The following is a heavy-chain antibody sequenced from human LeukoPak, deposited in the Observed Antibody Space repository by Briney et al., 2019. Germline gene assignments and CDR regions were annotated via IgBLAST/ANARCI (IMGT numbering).Heavy chain of an antibody. CDR3: ARSFPGIAAAGLDY. CDR2: INTNTGNP. Sequence: ASVNVSCKASGYTFTIYAMNWVRQAPGQGLEWIGWINTNTGNPTYAQGFTGRFVFSLDTSVSTAYLQISSLKAEDTAVYYCARSFPGIAAAGLDYWGQGTLVTVSS. CDR1: GYTFTIYA. J-gene: IGHJ4*02. V-gene: IGHV7-4-1*02. D-gene: IGHD6-13*01.